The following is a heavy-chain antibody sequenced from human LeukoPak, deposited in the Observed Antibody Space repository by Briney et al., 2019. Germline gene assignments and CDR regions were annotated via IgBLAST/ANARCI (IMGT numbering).Heavy chain of an antibody. V-gene: IGHV5-51*01. D-gene: IGHD2-2*01. J-gene: IGHJ5*02. CDR2: IYPGDSDT. Sequence: RGESLKISCKGSGYSFTSYWIGWVRQMPGKGLEWMGIIYPGDSDTRYSPSFQGQVTISADKSISTAYLQWSSLKASDTAMYYCARTFKVVPAATGNWFDPWGQGTLVTVPS. CDR3: ARTFKVVPAATGNWFDP. CDR1: GYSFTSYW.